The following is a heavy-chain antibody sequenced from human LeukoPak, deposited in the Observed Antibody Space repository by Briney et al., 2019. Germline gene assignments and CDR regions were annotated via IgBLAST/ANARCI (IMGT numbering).Heavy chain of an antibody. Sequence: GGSLRLSRAASGFTFSSYGMHWVRQAPGKGLEWVAVISYDGSNKYYADSVKGRFTISRDNSKNTLYLQMNSLRAEDTAVYYCAKDRDGYRSGWYTNWGQGTLVTVSS. J-gene: IGHJ4*02. V-gene: IGHV3-30*18. CDR3: AKDRDGYRSGWYTN. CDR2: ISYDGSNK. D-gene: IGHD6-19*01. CDR1: GFTFSSYG.